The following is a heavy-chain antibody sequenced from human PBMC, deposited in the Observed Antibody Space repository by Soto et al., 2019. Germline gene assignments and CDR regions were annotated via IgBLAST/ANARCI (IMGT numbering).Heavy chain of an antibody. D-gene: IGHD6-19*01. CDR1: GYTFTSYA. J-gene: IGHJ4*02. Sequence: QVQLVQSGAEVKQPGASVKVSCKASGYTFTSYAMHWVRQAPGQRLEWMGWINADKGNTKYSQRFQGRVTITRDKSASTAYMGLSSLRSEDTAVYYCARDVSDYSSGWYYFDHWGQGTLVTVSS. CDR3: ARDVSDYSSGWYYFDH. CDR2: INADKGNT. V-gene: IGHV1-3*01.